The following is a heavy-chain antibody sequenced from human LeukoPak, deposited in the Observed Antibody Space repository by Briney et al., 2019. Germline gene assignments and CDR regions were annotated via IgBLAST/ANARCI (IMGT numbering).Heavy chain of an antibody. CDR2: ISYDGSNK. Sequence: GGSLRLSCAASGFTFSSYAMHWVRQAPGKGLEWVAVISYDGSNKYYADPVKGRFTISRDNSKNTLYLQMNSLRAEDTAVYYCARDPGSSGYFDYWGQGTLVTVSS. D-gene: IGHD3-22*01. CDR3: ARDPGSSGYFDY. CDR1: GFTFSSYA. J-gene: IGHJ4*02. V-gene: IGHV3-30-3*01.